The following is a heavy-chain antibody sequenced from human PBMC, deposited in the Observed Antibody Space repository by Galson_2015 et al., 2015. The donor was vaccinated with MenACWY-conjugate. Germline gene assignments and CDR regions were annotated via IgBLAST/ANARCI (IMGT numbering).Heavy chain of an antibody. V-gene: IGHV5-51*01. J-gene: IGHJ6*02. D-gene: IGHD1-26*01. Sequence: QSGAEVKKPGESLKISCTTTGYSFTTYWIAWVRQMPGTGLEWMGLISPGDPYTRYSPSFQGQVTISADKSISTAYLQWSSLKASDTAMYYCARHPPGGRGMDVWGQGTTVTVSS. CDR2: ISPGDPYT. CDR1: GYSFTTYW. CDR3: ARHPPGGRGMDV.